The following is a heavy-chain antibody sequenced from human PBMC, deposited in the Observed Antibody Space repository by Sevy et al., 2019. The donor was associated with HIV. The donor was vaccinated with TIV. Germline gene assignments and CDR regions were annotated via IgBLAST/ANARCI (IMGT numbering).Heavy chain of an antibody. V-gene: IGHV3-11*01. Sequence: GGSLRLSCAASGFTFSDYWMTWIRQAPGKGLEWVAHITPSGTTTYYADSVKGRFTISRDNAKNSLYLQLSSLRVDDTAMYYCAKCVVVAGLYFDYWGRGTLVTVSS. CDR1: GFTFSDYW. CDR2: ITPSGTTT. CDR3: AKCVVVAGLYFDY. D-gene: IGHD6-19*01. J-gene: IGHJ4*02.